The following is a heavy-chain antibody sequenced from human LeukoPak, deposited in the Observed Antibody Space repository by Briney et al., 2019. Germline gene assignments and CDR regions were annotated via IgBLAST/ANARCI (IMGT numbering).Heavy chain of an antibody. CDR2: IIPIFCTA. D-gene: IGHD5-12*01. Sequence: SVTVSFKASGGTYSSYAISWVRQAPGQGLEWMGGIIPIFCTANYAQKFQGRVTITTYESTSTAYMELSSLRSEDTAVYYCARLSPLFDSRYSGYDHYYYYYYMDVWGKGTTVTVSS. V-gene: IGHV1-69*05. J-gene: IGHJ6*03. CDR3: ARLSPLFDSRYSGYDHYYYYYYMDV. CDR1: GGTYSSYA.